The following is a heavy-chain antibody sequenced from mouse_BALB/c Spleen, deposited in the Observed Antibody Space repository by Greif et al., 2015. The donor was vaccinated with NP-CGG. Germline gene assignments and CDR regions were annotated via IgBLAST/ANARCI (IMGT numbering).Heavy chain of an antibody. J-gene: IGHJ2*01. Sequence: VQLQQSGAELVKPGASVKLSCTASGFNIKDTYMHWVKQRPEQGLEWIGRIGPANGNTKYDPKFQGKATITADTSSNTASLQLSSLTSEDTAVYYCARGGAYYRSSLDYWGQGTTLTVSS. CDR1: GFNIKDTY. CDR3: ARGGAYYRSSLDY. D-gene: IGHD2-14*01. V-gene: IGHV14-3*02. CDR2: IGPANGNT.